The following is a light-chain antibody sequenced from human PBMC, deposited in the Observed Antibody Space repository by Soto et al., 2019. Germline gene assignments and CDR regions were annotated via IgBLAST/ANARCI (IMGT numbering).Light chain of an antibody. V-gene: IGLV2-14*01. Sequence: QSVLTQPASVSGSPGQSITISCTGTSSDVGAYNFVSWYQQHPGKAPKLMIYEVSNRPSGVSNRFSGSKSGNTASLTISGLRAEDEADYYCNSYTSSAARVFGTGTKVTV. J-gene: IGLJ1*01. CDR1: SSDVGAYNF. CDR3: NSYTSSAARV. CDR2: EVS.